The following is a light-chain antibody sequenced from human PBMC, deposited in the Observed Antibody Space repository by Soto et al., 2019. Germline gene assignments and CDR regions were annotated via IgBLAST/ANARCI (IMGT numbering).Light chain of an antibody. CDR2: KAS. CDR1: QTISSW. Sequence: DIQMAQSKYSLSASVGDRFTITCLASQTISSWLAWYQQKPGKAPKLLIYKASTLKSGVPSRFSGSGSGTEFTLSIRSLQSDDFATYYCQHYNTFSWTFGQGTKVDIK. CDR3: QHYNTFSWT. J-gene: IGKJ1*01. V-gene: IGKV1-5*03.